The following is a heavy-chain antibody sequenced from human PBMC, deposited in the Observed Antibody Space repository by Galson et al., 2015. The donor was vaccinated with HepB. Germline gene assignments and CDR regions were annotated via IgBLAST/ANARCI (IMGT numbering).Heavy chain of an antibody. CDR2: IYPGDSDT. Sequence: QSGAEVTKPGESLKISCKGSGYSFTSYWIGWVRQMPGKGLEWMGIIYPGDSDTRYSPSFQGQVTISADKSISTAYLQWSSLKASDTAIYYCASLPGIAAAGTQTDYWGQGTLVTVSS. D-gene: IGHD6-13*01. V-gene: IGHV5-51*01. CDR3: ASLPGIAAAGTQTDY. J-gene: IGHJ4*02. CDR1: GYSFTSYW.